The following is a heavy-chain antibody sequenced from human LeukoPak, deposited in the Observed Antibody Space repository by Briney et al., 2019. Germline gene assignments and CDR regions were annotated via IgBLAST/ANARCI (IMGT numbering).Heavy chain of an antibody. J-gene: IGHJ4*02. D-gene: IGHD2-15*01. CDR2: MYYSGNN. Sequence: SETLSLTCTVSRGSISSYYWNWLRQPPGKGLEWVGYMYYSGNNNYNPSLKSRVTISIDTSKSQFSLKLTSVTAADTAVYYCARDSGCCSGGSCPLKFWGQGTPVTVSS. CDR3: ARDSGCCSGGSCPLKF. CDR1: RGSISSYY. V-gene: IGHV4-59*01.